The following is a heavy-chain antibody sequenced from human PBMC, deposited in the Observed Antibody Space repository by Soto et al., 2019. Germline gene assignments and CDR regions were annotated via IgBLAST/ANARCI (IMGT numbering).Heavy chain of an antibody. J-gene: IGHJ4*02. D-gene: IGHD2-15*01. V-gene: IGHV3-23*01. CDR3: AKDMANSDIVVVVAESYFDY. Sequence: PGGSLRLSCAASGFTFSSYAMSWVRQAPGKGLEWVSAISGSGGSTYYADSVKGRFTISRDNSKSTLYLQMNSLRAEDTAVYYCAKDMANSDIVVVVAESYFDYWGQGTLVTVSS. CDR2: ISGSGGST. CDR1: GFTFSSYA.